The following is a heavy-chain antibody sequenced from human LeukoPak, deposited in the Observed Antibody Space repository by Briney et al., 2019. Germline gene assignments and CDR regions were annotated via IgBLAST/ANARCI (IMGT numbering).Heavy chain of an antibody. CDR1: GFAFSSYA. D-gene: IGHD2-15*01. J-gene: IGHJ4*02. Sequence: SGVSLRLSCAASGFAFSSYAMSWVRQAPGKGLEWVSAISGSGGSTYYADSVKGRFTISRDNSKNTLYLQMNSLRAEDTAVYYCAKDLERDIVVVVAAMVSDYWGQGTLVTVSS. CDR2: ISGSGGST. V-gene: IGHV3-23*01. CDR3: AKDLERDIVVVVAAMVSDY.